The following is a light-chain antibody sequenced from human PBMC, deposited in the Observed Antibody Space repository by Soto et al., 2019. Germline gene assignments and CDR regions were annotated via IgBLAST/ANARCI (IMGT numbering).Light chain of an antibody. CDR2: DVI. CDR1: SSDIGGYDY. V-gene: IGLV2-14*01. Sequence: QSALTQPASVSGSPGQSITISCTGTSSDIGGYDYVSWFQQHPGRAPKLLIYDVIKRPSGVSTRFSGSKSGNTASLTISGLQAEDEADLYCSSFTTSSTWVFGGGTKVTVL. J-gene: IGLJ3*02. CDR3: SSFTTSSTWV.